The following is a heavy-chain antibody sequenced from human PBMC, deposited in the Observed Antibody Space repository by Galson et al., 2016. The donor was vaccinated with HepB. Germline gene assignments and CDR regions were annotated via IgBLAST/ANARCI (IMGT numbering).Heavy chain of an antibody. D-gene: IGHD1-1*01. J-gene: IGHJ6*02. CDR1: GGSISSTNYY. Sequence: SETLSLTCTVSGGSISSTNYYWGWIRQPPGKGLEWIGSIYYSGSTYYNPSFKSRVTIFVDTSKKQVSLKLSSVTAADTAVYYCARHPRYNWNEGDYHYAMDVWGQGTTVTVSS. CDR3: ARHPRYNWNEGDYHYAMDV. V-gene: IGHV4-39*01. CDR2: IYYSGST.